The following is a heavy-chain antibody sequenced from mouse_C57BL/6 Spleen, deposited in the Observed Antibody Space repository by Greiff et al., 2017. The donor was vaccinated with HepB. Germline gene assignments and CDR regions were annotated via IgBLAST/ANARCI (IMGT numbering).Heavy chain of an antibody. CDR3: VRQKSNYFGDY. CDR2: IRSKSNNYAT. D-gene: IGHD2-5*01. J-gene: IGHJ2*01. CDR1: GFSFNTYA. Sequence: EVKVVESGGGLVQPKGSLKLSCAASGFSFNTYAMNWVRQAPGKGLEWVARIRSKSNNYATYYADSVKDRFTISRDDSESMLYLQMNNLKTEDTAMYYCVRQKSNYFGDYWGQGTTLTVSS. V-gene: IGHV10-1*01.